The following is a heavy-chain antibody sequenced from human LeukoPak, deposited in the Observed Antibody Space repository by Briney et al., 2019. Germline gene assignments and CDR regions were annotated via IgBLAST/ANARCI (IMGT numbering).Heavy chain of an antibody. CDR3: ARTGYYYDSSGYSYDY. CDR1: GFTFSSYS. V-gene: IGHV3-48*01. CDR2: ISSSSSTI. D-gene: IGHD3-22*01. Sequence: GGSLRLSCAASGFTFSSYSMNWVRQAPGKGLEWVSYISSSSSTIYYADSVKGRFTISRDNAKNSLYLQMNSLRAEDTAVYYCARTGYYYDSSGYSYDYWGQGTLVTVSS. J-gene: IGHJ4*02.